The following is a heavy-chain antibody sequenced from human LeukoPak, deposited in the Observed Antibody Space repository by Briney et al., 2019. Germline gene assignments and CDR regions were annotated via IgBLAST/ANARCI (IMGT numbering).Heavy chain of an antibody. Sequence: ASVKVSCKASGGTFSSYAISWVRQAPGQGLEWMGGIIPIFGTANYARKFQGRVTITADESTSTAYMELSSLRSEDTAVYYCAREGYSSGWYAYWGQGTLVTVSS. V-gene: IGHV1-69*13. J-gene: IGHJ4*02. CDR3: AREGYSSGWYAY. D-gene: IGHD6-19*01. CDR1: GGTFSSYA. CDR2: IIPIFGTA.